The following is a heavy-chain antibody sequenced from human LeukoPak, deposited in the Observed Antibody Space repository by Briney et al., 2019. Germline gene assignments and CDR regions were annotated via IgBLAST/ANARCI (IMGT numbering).Heavy chain of an antibody. CDR1: GFTFSSYE. CDR3: ARGRYGSGSWDAFDI. D-gene: IGHD3-10*01. J-gene: IGHJ3*02. CDR2: ISSSGSTI. V-gene: IGHV3-48*03. Sequence: GGSLRLSCAASGFTFSSYEMNWVRQAPGKGLEWVSYISSSGSTIYYADSVKGRSTISRDNAKNSLYLQMNSLRVEDTAVYYCARGRYGSGSWDAFDIWGQGTMVTVSS.